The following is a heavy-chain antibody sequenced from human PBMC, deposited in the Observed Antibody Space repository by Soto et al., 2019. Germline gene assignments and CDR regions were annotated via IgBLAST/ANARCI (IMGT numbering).Heavy chain of an antibody. Sequence: SVKVSCKASGGTFSSYTISWVRQAPGQGLEWMGRIIPILGIANYAQKFQGRVTITADKSTSTAYMELSSLRSEDTAVYYCARVHAETNYYYYYGMDVWGQGTTVTVSS. V-gene: IGHV1-69*02. CDR3: ARVHAETNYYYYYGMDV. J-gene: IGHJ6*02. CDR2: IIPILGIA. CDR1: GGTFSSYT.